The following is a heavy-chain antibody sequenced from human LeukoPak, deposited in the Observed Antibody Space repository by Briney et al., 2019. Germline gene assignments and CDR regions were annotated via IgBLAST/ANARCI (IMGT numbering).Heavy chain of an antibody. CDR1: GGSISTSSYY. J-gene: IGHJ4*02. CDR3: ARYEGVRHGDYVWDY. D-gene: IGHD4-17*01. Sequence: PSETLSLTCTVSGGSISTSSYYWGWVRQPPGKGLEWIGNIFYSGSTYYSPSLKSRVTISLDTSRNQFSLKLSSVTAADTAVYYCARYEGVRHGDYVWDYWGQGTLVTVSS. CDR2: IFYSGST. V-gene: IGHV4-39*01.